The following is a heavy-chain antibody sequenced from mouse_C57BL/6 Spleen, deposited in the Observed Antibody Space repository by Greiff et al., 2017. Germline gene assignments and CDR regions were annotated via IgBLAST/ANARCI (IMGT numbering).Heavy chain of an antibody. CDR1: GYAFTNYL. J-gene: IGHJ4*01. CDR2: INPGSGGT. Sequence: LVESGAELVRPGTSVKVSCKASGYAFTNYLIEWVKQRPGQGLEWIGVINPGSGGTNYNEKFKGKATLTADKSSSTAYMQLSSLTSEDSAVYFCARWGWAYAMDYWGQGTSVTVSS. CDR3: ARWGWAYAMDY. D-gene: IGHD3-3*01. V-gene: IGHV1-54*01.